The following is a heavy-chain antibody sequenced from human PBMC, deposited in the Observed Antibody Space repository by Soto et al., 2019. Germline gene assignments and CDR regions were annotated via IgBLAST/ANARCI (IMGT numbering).Heavy chain of an antibody. CDR1: GGSISSGGYY. CDR3: ARDGGVGPIDY. D-gene: IGHD3-16*01. V-gene: IGHV4-31*03. Sequence: QVQLQESGPGLVKPSQTLSLTCTVSGGSISSGGYYWSWIRQHPGKGLEWIGYIYYSGTTYYNPSLKSRATISVDTSKNQFSLKLSSVTAADTAVYYCARDGGVGPIDYWGQGTLVTVSS. CDR2: IYYSGTT. J-gene: IGHJ4*02.